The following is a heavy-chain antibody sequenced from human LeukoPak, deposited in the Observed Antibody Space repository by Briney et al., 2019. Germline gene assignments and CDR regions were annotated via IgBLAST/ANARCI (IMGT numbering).Heavy chain of an antibody. V-gene: IGHV3-11*01. Sequence: PGGSLRLSCAASGFTVSSSYMAWIRQAPGKGLEWISYISSRGDSIQYADSVKGRFTMSRDNAKNSVHLQMSSLRAEDTAVYYCARADSSWYWGWFDPWGQGILVTVSS. CDR2: ISSRGDSI. CDR1: GFTVSSSY. CDR3: ARADSSWYWGWFDP. J-gene: IGHJ5*02. D-gene: IGHD6-13*01.